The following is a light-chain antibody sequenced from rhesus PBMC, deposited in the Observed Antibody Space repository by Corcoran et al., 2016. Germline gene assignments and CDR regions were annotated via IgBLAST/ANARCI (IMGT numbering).Light chain of an antibody. V-gene: IGKV3-40*03. CDR3: QQYNDFLWT. Sequence: EIAVTQSPATLSLSPGETATLSCRASESVGNYLAWYQQKPGQSHNFLEHYTQYRASGIPDRFSGGGSRTEFTLTISSLGPEDVGVYHCQQYNDFLWTFGQGTKVEIK. J-gene: IGKJ1*01. CDR2: YTQ. CDR1: ESVGNY.